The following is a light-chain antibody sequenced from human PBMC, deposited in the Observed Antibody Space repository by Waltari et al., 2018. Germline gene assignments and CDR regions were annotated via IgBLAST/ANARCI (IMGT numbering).Light chain of an antibody. CDR3: MIWRSGASE. J-gene: IGLJ2*01. CDR2: YKSDSDK. Sequence: QAVLTPPSSLSASPGASASLTCTLRRGVNVANHRIYWYQQKPGSPPQYLLRYKSDSDKQQGSGVPSRFSGAKDASANAGILLISGLQSEDEADYYCMIWRSGASEFGGGTKLTVL. CDR1: RGVNVANHR. V-gene: IGLV5-45*03.